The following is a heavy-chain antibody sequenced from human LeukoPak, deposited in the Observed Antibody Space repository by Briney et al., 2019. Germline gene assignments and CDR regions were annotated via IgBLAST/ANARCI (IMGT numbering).Heavy chain of an antibody. D-gene: IGHD2-8*01. Sequence: PGGSLRLSCAASGFTFSSYAMTWLRQAPGKGLEWVSSISAGGGSTYYAESVKGRFTISRDNSKNILYLQMSSLRVEDTAMYYCAKQSYARSLGEGGLGTPVTVSS. CDR2: ISAGGGST. V-gene: IGHV3-23*01. J-gene: IGHJ4*02. CDR1: GFTFSSYA. CDR3: AKQSYARSLGE.